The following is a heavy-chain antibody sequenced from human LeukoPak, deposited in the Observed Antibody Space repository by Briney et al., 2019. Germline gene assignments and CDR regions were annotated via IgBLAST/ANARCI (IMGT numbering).Heavy chain of an antibody. J-gene: IGHJ4*02. V-gene: IGHV3-53*01. D-gene: IGHD1-14*01. CDR2: LYSDGNT. CDR1: GFTVITND. CDR3: ARGVEPLAANTLAY. Sequence: PGGSLRLSCAASGFTVITNDMTWVRQAPGKGLEWVSVLYSDGNTKYADSVQGRFTISRDNSKNTLYLEMNSLSPDDTAVYYCARGVEPLAANTLAYWGQGTRVTVSS.